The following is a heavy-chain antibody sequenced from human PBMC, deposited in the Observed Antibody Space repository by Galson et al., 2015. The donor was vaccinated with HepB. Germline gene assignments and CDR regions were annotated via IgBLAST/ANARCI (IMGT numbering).Heavy chain of an antibody. D-gene: IGHD3-10*01. Sequence: QSGAEVKKPGTSVKVSCKASGYTFTSYYMHWVRQAPGQGLEWMGIINPSGGSTSYAQKFQGRVTMTRDTSTSTVYMELSSLRSEDTAVYYCARDCRITMVRGVIPCYWGQGTLVTVSS. CDR1: GYTFTSYY. J-gene: IGHJ4*02. V-gene: IGHV1-46*01. CDR3: ARDCRITMVRGVIPCY. CDR2: INPSGGST.